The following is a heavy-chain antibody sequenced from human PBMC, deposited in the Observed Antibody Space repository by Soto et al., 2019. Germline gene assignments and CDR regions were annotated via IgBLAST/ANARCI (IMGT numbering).Heavy chain of an antibody. V-gene: IGHV4-34*01. J-gene: IGHJ4*02. CDR3: ARRKSGYPKYYFDY. CDR2: INHSGST. D-gene: IGHD3-3*01. CDR1: GGSFSGYY. Sequence: SETLSLTCAVYGGSFSGYYWSWIRQPPGKGLEWIGEINHSGSTNYNPSLKSRVTISVDTSKNQFSLKLSSVTAADTAVYYCARRKSGYPKYYFDYWGQGTLVTVSS.